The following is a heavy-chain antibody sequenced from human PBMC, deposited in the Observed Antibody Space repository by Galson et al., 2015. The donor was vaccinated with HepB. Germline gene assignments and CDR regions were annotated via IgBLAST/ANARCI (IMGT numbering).Heavy chain of an antibody. Sequence: SLRLSCAASGFTFRRYGMHWVRLAPGKGLEWVAVISSGGGRKDYADSVRGRFSISRDDSRDILYLQMNSLRVDDAARYYCARDGSHYDVDYWGQGTLVTVFS. CDR1: GFTFRRYG. J-gene: IGHJ4*02. CDR3: ARDGSHYDVDY. V-gene: IGHV3-33*08. D-gene: IGHD1-26*01. CDR2: ISSGGGRK.